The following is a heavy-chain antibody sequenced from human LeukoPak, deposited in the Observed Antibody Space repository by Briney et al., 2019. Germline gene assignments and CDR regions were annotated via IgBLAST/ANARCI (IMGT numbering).Heavy chain of an antibody. D-gene: IGHD1-7*01. V-gene: IGHV4-31*03. J-gene: IGHJ4*02. CDR3: ARGPGITGTTSYQDY. Sequence: SETLSLTCTVSGGSISSGGYYWSWIRQHPGKGLEWIGYIYYSGSTYYNPSLKSRVTISVDTSKNQFSLKLSSVTAADTAVYYCARGPGITGTTSYQDYWGQGTLVTVSS. CDR1: GGSISSGGYY. CDR2: IYYSGST.